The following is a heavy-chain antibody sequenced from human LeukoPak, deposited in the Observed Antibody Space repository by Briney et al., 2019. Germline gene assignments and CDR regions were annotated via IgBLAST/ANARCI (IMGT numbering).Heavy chain of an antibody. J-gene: IGHJ6*02. Sequence: SETLSLTCAVYGGSFSGYYWSWIRQPPGKGLEWIGEINHSGSTNYNPSLKSRVTISVDTSKNQFPLKLSSVTAADTAVYYCAREGVAVAGTSNYYYYGMDVWGQGTTVTVSS. D-gene: IGHD6-19*01. CDR1: GGSFSGYY. V-gene: IGHV4-34*01. CDR2: INHSGST. CDR3: AREGVAVAGTSNYYYYGMDV.